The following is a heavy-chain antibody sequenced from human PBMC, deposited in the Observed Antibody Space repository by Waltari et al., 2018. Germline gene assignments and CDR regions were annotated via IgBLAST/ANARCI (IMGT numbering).Heavy chain of an antibody. Sequence: QVQLVESGGGVVQPGRSLRLSCAASGFTFSSYGMHWVRQAPGKGLEWVAVIWYDGSNKYYADSVKGRFTISRDNSKNTLYLQMNSLRAEDTAVYYCARDVGCDYFDYWGQGTLVTVSS. CDR1: GFTFSSYG. V-gene: IGHV3-33*01. CDR3: ARDVGCDYFDY. CDR2: IWYDGSNK. J-gene: IGHJ4*02. D-gene: IGHD2-15*01.